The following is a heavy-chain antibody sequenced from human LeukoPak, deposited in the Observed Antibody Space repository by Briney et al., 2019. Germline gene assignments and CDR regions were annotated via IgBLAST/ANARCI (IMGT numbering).Heavy chain of an antibody. CDR2: ISYDGSDK. CDR3: AKDHTSSWYYFDY. J-gene: IGHJ4*02. D-gene: IGHD6-13*01. CDR1: GFTFSTYG. Sequence: GGSLRLSCAASGFTFSTYGMHWVRQAPGKGLEWVAVISYDGSDKYYADSVKGRFTISRDNSKNTLYLQMNSLRAEDTAVYYCAKDHTSSWYYFDYWGQGTLVTVSS. V-gene: IGHV3-30*18.